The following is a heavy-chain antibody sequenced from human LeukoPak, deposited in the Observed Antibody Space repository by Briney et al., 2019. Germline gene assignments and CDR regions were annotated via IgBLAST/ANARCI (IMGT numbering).Heavy chain of an antibody. CDR2: IYYSGST. Sequence: SETLSLTCTVSGGSISSYYWSWIRQPPGKGLEWIGYIYYSGSTNYNPSLKSRVTISVDTSKNQFSLKPSSVTAADTAVYYCARILWFGELLNYYYMDVWGKGTTVTVSS. CDR3: ARILWFGELLNYYYMDV. D-gene: IGHD3-10*01. V-gene: IGHV4-59*08. J-gene: IGHJ6*03. CDR1: GGSISSYY.